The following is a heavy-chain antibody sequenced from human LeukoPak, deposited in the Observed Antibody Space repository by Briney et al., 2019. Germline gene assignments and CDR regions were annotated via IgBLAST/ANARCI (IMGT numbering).Heavy chain of an antibody. Sequence: GGSLRLSCAASGFTFSSYSMNWVRQAPGKGLEWVSSISSSSSYIYYADSVKGRFTISRDNAKNSLYLQMNSLRAEDTAVYYCARAGPKLPKWGCYFDYWGQGTLVTVSS. CDR1: GFTFSSYS. CDR2: ISSSSSYI. D-gene: IGHD1-26*01. CDR3: ARAGPKLPKWGCYFDY. J-gene: IGHJ4*02. V-gene: IGHV3-21*01.